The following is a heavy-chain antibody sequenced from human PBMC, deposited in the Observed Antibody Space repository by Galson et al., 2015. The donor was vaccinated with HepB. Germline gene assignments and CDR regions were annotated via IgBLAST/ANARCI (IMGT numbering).Heavy chain of an antibody. CDR1: GYTFTGYY. CDR3: ARAPHYDVWSGYCGYVWTPPMYYSYGMTS. CDR2: INPNSGGT. V-gene: IGHV1-2*02. D-gene: IGHD3-3*01. Sequence: SVKVSCKASGYTFTGYYMHWVRQAPGQGLEWTGWINPNSGGTNYAQKFQGRVTMTRDTSISTAYMELSRLRSDDTAVYYCARAPHYDVWSGYCGYVWTPPMYYSYGMTSGAKGPRSPSP. J-gene: IGHJ6*02.